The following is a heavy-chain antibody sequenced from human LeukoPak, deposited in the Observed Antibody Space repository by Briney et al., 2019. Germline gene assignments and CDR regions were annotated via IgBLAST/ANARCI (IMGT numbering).Heavy chain of an antibody. J-gene: IGHJ6*03. CDR1: GFSITNAP. Sequence: PGGSLRLSCAASGFSITNAPMSWVRQAPGKGLEWIGRVKSTTDGGTTDYAAPVKGRFTISRDDSMVFLQMNNLKTEDAAVYYCTTDWDPYYDYVLGRISYWFYMDIWGKGTTVTISS. D-gene: IGHD3-16*01. CDR2: VKSTTDGGTT. V-gene: IGHV3-15*01. CDR3: TTDWDPYYDYVLGRISYWFYMDI.